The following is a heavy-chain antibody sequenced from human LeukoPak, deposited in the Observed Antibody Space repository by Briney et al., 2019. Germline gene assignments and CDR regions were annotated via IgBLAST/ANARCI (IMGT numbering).Heavy chain of an antibody. CDR1: GGSISSSSHY. D-gene: IGHD3-16*01. CDR3: ARVSLGGYFDY. Sequence: SETLSLTCTVSGGSISSSSHYWGWIRQPPGKGLEWIGSIYYSGSTYYNPSLKSRVTISVDTSKNQFSLKLSSVTAADTAVYYCARVSLGGYFDYWGQGTLVTVSS. J-gene: IGHJ4*02. V-gene: IGHV4-39*07. CDR2: IYYSGST.